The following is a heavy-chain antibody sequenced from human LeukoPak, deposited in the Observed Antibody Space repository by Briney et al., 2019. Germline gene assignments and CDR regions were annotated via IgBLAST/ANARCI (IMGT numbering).Heavy chain of an antibody. J-gene: IGHJ4*02. CDR2: INSDGSST. CDR3: ARVSYYDSSGYYFLSYVDY. V-gene: IGHV3-74*01. D-gene: IGHD3-22*01. Sequence: GGSLRLSCAASGFTFSSYWMHWVRQAPGKGLVWVSRINSDGSSTSYADSVKGRFTISRDNAKNTLYLQMNSLGAEDTAVYYCARVSYYDSSGYYFLSYVDYWGQGTLVTVSS. CDR1: GFTFSSYW.